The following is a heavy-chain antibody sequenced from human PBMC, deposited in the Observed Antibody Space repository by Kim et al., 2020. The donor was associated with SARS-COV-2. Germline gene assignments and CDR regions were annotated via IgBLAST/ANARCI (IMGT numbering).Heavy chain of an antibody. J-gene: IGHJ5*02. CDR1: GGSISSYY. CDR3: ARHDYYDSSGYYRGWFDP. D-gene: IGHD3-22*01. V-gene: IGHV4-59*08. Sequence: SETLSLTCTVSGGSISSYYWSWIRQPPGKGLEWIGYIYYSGSTNYNPSLKSRVTISVDTSKNQFSLKLSSVTAADTAVYYCARHDYYDSSGYYRGWFDPWGHGTLVTVSS. CDR2: IYYSGST.